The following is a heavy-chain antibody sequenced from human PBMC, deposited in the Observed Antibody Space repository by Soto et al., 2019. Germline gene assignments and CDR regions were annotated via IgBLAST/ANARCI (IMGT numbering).Heavy chain of an antibody. D-gene: IGHD2-2*02. V-gene: IGHV1-69*13. CDR2: IIPIFGTA. Sequence: WASVKVSCKASGGTFSSYAISWVRQAPGQGLEWMGGIIPIFGTANYAQKFQGRVTITADESTSTAYMELSSLRSEDTAVYYCARVNRGLPIVVVPAAILYYYYGMDVWGQGTTVTVSS. CDR1: GGTFSSYA. J-gene: IGHJ6*02. CDR3: ARVNRGLPIVVVPAAILYYYYGMDV.